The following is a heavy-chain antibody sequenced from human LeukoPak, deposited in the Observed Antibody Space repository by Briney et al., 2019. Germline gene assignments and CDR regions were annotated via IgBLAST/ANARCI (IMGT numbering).Heavy chain of an antibody. J-gene: IGHJ6*02. CDR2: ISGSGGST. V-gene: IGHV3-23*01. D-gene: IGHD4-17*01. Sequence: GGSLRLSCAASGFTFSSYAMSWVRQAPGKGLEWVSGISGSGGSTYYGDSVKGRFTISRDNSKNTLYLQMNSLRAEDTAVYYCAKSGVTVTTRYYGMDVWGQGTTVTVSS. CDR1: GFTFSSYA. CDR3: AKSGVTVTTRYYGMDV.